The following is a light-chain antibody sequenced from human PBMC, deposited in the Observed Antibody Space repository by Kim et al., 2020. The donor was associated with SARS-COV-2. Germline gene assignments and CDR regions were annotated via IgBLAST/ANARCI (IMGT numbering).Light chain of an antibody. J-gene: IGKJ2*03. CDR1: QSVSIN. V-gene: IGKV1-39*01. CDR3: QQTFSTQYS. CDR2: GAS. Sequence: SASVGDSVTTTCRATQSVSINLNWYQQRPGKAPRLLIYGASTLQSGVPSRFSGSGSGTGFTLTISSLQPEDFAIYYCQQTFSTQYSFGQGTKLEI.